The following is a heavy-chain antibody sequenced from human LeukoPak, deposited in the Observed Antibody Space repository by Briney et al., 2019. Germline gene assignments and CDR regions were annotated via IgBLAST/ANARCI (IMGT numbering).Heavy chain of an antibody. CDR1: GFTFDDYA. Sequence: GRSLRLSCAASGFTFDDYAMHWVRQAPGKGLEWVSGISWNSGSIGYADSVKGRFTISRDNAKNSLYLQMNSLRAEDTALYYCAKAVRRGTHEYFQHWGQGTLVTVSS. V-gene: IGHV3-9*01. D-gene: IGHD1-7*01. J-gene: IGHJ1*01. CDR3: AKAVRRGTHEYFQH. CDR2: ISWNSGSI.